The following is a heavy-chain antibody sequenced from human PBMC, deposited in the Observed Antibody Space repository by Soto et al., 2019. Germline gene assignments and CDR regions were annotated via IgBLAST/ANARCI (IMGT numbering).Heavy chain of an antibody. V-gene: IGHV1-24*01. J-gene: IGHJ4*02. Sequence: ASVKVSFKVSGYTLTELSMHWVRQAPGKGLEWMGGFDPEDGETIYAQKFQGRVTMTEDTSTDTAYMELSSLRSEDTAVYYCATAYPGIAVAGSFDYWGQGTLVTVSS. CDR1: GYTLTELS. CDR3: ATAYPGIAVAGSFDY. CDR2: FDPEDGET. D-gene: IGHD6-19*01.